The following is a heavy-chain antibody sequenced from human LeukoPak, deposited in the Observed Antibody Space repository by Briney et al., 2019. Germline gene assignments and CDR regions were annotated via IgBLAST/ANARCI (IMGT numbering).Heavy chain of an antibody. CDR2: IDGDGSST. Sequence: PGGSLRLSCAASGFTFSSYWMQWVRQAPGKGLVWVSRIDGDGSSTNYADSVKGRFTISRDNSKNTLYLQMNSLRAEDTAVYYCAKLWFGELTNPNWFDPWGQGTLVTVSS. V-gene: IGHV3-74*01. D-gene: IGHD3-10*01. J-gene: IGHJ5*02. CDR3: AKLWFGELTNPNWFDP. CDR1: GFTFSSYW.